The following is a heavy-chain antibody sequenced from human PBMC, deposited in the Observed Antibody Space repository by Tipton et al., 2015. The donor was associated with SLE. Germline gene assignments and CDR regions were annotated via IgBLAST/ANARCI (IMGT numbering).Heavy chain of an antibody. CDR3: ARGKDFWSGYVY. Sequence: TLSLTCAVYGGSFSGYYWSWIRQPPGKGLEWIGEINHSGSTNYNSSLKSRVTISVDTSKNQFSLKLSSVTAADTAVYYCARGKDFWSGYVYWGQGTLVTVSS. CDR2: INHSGST. J-gene: IGHJ4*02. CDR1: GGSFSGYY. D-gene: IGHD3-3*01. V-gene: IGHV4-34*01.